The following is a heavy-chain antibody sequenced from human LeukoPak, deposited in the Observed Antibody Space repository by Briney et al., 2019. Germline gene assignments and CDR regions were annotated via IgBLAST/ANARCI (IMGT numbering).Heavy chain of an antibody. CDR2: IRYDGSNE. J-gene: IGHJ4*02. CDR3: AKGGSYDSSGYYEPCDY. Sequence: PGGSLRLSCAASGFTFSSYGMYWARQAPGKGLEWVAFIRYDGSNEYYADSVKGRFTISRDNSKNTLYLQMNSLRAEDTAVYYCAKGGSYDSSGYYEPCDYWGQGSLVTVSS. D-gene: IGHD3-22*01. CDR1: GFTFSSYG. V-gene: IGHV3-30*02.